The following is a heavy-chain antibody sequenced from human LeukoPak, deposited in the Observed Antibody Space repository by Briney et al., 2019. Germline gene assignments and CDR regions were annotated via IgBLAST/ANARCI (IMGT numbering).Heavy chain of an antibody. CDR2: ISSGGTST. D-gene: IGHD1-1*01. CDR1: GFTFSGYW. V-gene: IGHV3-74*01. J-gene: IGHJ4*02. Sequence: PGGSLRLSCAASGFTFSGYWMHWVRQAPGKGLVWVSRISSGGTSTIYADSVKGRFTISRDDAKNTLYLQVNSLRAEDTAMYYCARDLEIGSSSYYFDHWGQGTLVTVSS. CDR3: ARDLEIGSSSYYFDH.